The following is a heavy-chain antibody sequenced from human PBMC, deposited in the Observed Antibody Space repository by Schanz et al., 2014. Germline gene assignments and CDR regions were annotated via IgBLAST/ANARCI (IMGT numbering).Heavy chain of an antibody. Sequence: QVQLQESGPGLVKPSETLSLTCSVSGGSIRTYFWAWIRQPPGKGLEWIGFIYYSGSTNYNPSLKGRVPIQVDIPKNRFPRTRTSVTAADTGVYYCARQYSGWSRFDPWGQGIRVTVSS. J-gene: IGHJ5*02. CDR2: IYYSGST. V-gene: IGHV4-59*08. D-gene: IGHD6-19*01. CDR3: ARQYSGWSRFDP. CDR1: GGSIRTYF.